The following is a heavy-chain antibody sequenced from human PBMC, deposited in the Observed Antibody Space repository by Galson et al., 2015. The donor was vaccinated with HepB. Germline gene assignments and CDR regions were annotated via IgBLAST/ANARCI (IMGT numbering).Heavy chain of an antibody. CDR1: GFTFSSYW. CDR2: IKQDGSEK. V-gene: IGHV3-7*01. CDR3: ARIGRITIFGVVPNWFDP. D-gene: IGHD3-3*01. Sequence: SLRLSCAASGFTFSSYWMSWVRQAPGKGLEWVANIKQDGSEKYYVDSVKGRFTISRDNAKNSLYLQMNSLRAEDTAVYYCARIGRITIFGVVPNWFDPWGQGTLVTVSS. J-gene: IGHJ5*02.